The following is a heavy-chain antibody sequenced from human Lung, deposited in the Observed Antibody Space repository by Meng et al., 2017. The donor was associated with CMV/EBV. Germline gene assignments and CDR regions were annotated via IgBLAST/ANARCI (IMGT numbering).Heavy chain of an antibody. CDR2: IYPGDSDT. D-gene: IGHD2-15*01. Sequence: GGSLRLXCKGSGYSFTSYWIGWVRQMPGKGLEWMGIIYPGDSDTRYSPSFQGQVTISADKSISTAYLQWSSLKASDTAMYYCARVGYCSGGSCSPFDPWGQGTLVTFSS. CDR3: ARVGYCSGGSCSPFDP. J-gene: IGHJ5*02. V-gene: IGHV5-51*01. CDR1: GYSFTSYW.